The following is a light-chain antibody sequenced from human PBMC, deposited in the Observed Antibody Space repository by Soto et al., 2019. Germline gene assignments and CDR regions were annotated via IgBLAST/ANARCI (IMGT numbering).Light chain of an antibody. V-gene: IGLV2-14*01. Sequence: SVLTQPASVSGSPGQSTTISCTGTSSDVGGYNYVSWYQQHPGKAPKLMIYDVSNRPSGVSNRFSGSKSGNTASLTISGLQAEDEADYYCSSYTSSSTYVFGTGTKVTDL. CDR1: SSDVGGYNY. CDR2: DVS. J-gene: IGLJ1*01. CDR3: SSYTSSSTYV.